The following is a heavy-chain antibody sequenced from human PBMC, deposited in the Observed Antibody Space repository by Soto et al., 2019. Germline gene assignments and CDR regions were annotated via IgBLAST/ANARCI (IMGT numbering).Heavy chain of an antibody. J-gene: IGHJ3*02. Sequence: PGGSLRLSCAASGFTCSSYAMNWVRQDPGKGLEWVSAISGSGGSTYYADSVKGRFTISRDSSKNTLYLQMNSLRAEDTAVYYCAKGNSWSPALVLDIWGQGTMVTVSS. V-gene: IGHV3-23*01. CDR3: AKGNSWSPALVLDI. CDR1: GFTCSSYA. CDR2: ISGSGGST. D-gene: IGHD1-7*01.